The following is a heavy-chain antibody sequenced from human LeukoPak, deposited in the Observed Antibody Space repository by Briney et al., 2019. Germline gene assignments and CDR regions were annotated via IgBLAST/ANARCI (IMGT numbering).Heavy chain of an antibody. V-gene: IGHV4-39*07. CDR3: ARSSYCGGDCYFDY. Sequence: PSETLSLTCTVSGGSISSSNYYWGWIRQPPGKGLEWIGSIYYTGSTYNEPSLKSRVTISLDTSKNHFSLRLSSVTAADTAVYYCARSSYCGGDCYFDYWGQGTLVSVSS. CDR1: GGSISSSNYY. CDR2: IYYTGST. J-gene: IGHJ4*02. D-gene: IGHD2-21*02.